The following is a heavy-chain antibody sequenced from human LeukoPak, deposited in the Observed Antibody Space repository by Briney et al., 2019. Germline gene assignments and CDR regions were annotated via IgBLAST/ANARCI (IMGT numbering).Heavy chain of an antibody. J-gene: IGHJ3*02. D-gene: IGHD3-22*01. CDR2: ISAYNGNT. CDR1: GYTFTSYG. Sequence: GASVKVSCKASGYTFTSYGISWVRQAPGQGLEWMGWISAYNGNTNYAQKLQGRVTMTTDTSTSTAYMELRSLRSDDTAVYYCARDTAFDSSGYYGVHAFDIWGQGTMVTVSS. V-gene: IGHV1-18*01. CDR3: ARDTAFDSSGYYGVHAFDI.